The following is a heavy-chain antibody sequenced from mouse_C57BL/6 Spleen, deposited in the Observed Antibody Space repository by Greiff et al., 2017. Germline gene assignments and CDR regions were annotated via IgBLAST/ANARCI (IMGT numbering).Heavy chain of an antibody. D-gene: IGHD2-1*01. CDR2: IDPSDSNT. J-gene: IGHJ2*01. CDR3: ARVEGKGNCVREVGY. CDR1: GYTFTSYW. V-gene: IGHV1-69*01. Sequence: QVQLQQPGAELVMPGASVKLSCKASGYTFTSYWMHWVKQRPGQGLEWIGEIDPSDSNTNYNQKFKGKSTLTVDKSSSTAYMQLSSLTSEDSAVYDCARVEGKGNCVREVGYWGQGTTLTVSS.